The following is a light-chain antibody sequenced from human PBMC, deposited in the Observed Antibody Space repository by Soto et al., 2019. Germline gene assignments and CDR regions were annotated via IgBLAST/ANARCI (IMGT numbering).Light chain of an antibody. CDR2: DAS. J-gene: IGKJ1*01. CDR1: QNIDKW. V-gene: IGKV1-5*01. Sequence: DIQMTQSPSSLSASVGYRVTITCRASQNIDKWLAWYQQKPQKAPKLLIFDASTSESGVPSRFSGSGSGTEFTLTISSLQPDDFASYYCQQYNTYQGTFGPGTKVDIK. CDR3: QQYNTYQGT.